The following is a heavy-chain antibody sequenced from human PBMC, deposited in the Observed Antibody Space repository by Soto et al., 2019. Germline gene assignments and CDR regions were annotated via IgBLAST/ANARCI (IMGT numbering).Heavy chain of an antibody. D-gene: IGHD3-3*01. V-gene: IGHV3-33*01. CDR1: GFTFSSYG. J-gene: IGHJ4*02. Sequence: QVQLVESGGGVVQPGRSLRLSCAASGFTFSSYGMHWVRQAPGKGLEWVAVIWYDGSNKYYADSVKGRFTISRDNSKNTLYLQMNSLRAEDTAVYYCASFFGRIFGVALYWGQGTLVTVSS. CDR3: ASFFGRIFGVALY. CDR2: IWYDGSNK.